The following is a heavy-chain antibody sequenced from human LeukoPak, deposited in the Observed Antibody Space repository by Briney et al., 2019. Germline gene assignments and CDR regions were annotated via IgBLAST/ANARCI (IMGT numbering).Heavy chain of an antibody. J-gene: IGHJ5*02. CDR1: GFTFSSYA. CDR3: AKISRGAYSYGYNNWFDP. Sequence: GGSLRLSCAASGFTFSSYAMSWVRQAPGKGVEWVSAISGSGGSTYYADSVKGRFTISRDNSKNTLYLQMNSLRAEDTAVYYCAKISRGAYSYGYNNWFDPWGQGTLVTVSS. CDR2: ISGSGGST. D-gene: IGHD5-18*01. V-gene: IGHV3-23*01.